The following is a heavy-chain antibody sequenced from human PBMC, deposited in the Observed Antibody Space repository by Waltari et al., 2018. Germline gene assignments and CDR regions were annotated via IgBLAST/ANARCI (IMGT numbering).Heavy chain of an antibody. J-gene: IGHJ5*02. CDR1: GGSFSGYY. D-gene: IGHD3-10*02. Sequence: QVQLQQWGAGLLKPSETLSLTCAVYGGSFSGYYWSWIRQPPGKGLGWIGEINHSGSTNYNPSLKSRVTISVDTSKNQFSLKLSSVTAADTAVYYCARALFINWFDPWGQGTLVTVSS. V-gene: IGHV4-34*01. CDR3: ARALFINWFDP. CDR2: INHSGST.